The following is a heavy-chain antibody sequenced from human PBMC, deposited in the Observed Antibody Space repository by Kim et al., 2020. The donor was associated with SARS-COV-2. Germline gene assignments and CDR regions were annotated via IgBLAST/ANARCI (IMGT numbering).Heavy chain of an antibody. Sequence: SETLSLTCTVSGGSISSSSYYWGWIRQPPGKGLEWIGSIYNSGSTYSNPPPRSRATKSENPSKNKFSLKLSLVTAAATAVIYGGGFNCSVGSCYSDYWG. V-gene: IGHV4-39*01. CDR2: IYNSGST. CDR3: GGFNCSVGSCYSDY. D-gene: IGHD2-15*01. J-gene: IGHJ4*03. CDR1: GGSISSSSYY.